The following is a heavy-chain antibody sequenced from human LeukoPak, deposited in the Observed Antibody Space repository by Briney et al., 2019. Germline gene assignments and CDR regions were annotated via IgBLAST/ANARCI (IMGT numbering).Heavy chain of an antibody. CDR2: IRYDGSNK. D-gene: IGHD3-10*01. CDR1: GFTFSSYG. V-gene: IGHV3-30*02. Sequence: PGGSLRLSCAASGFTFSSYGMHWVRQAPGKGLEWVAFIRYDGSNKYYADSVKGRFTISRDNSKNTLYLQMNSLRAEDTAVYYCAKQAVVRGVRGAFDIWGQGTMVTVSS. CDR3: AKQAVVRGVRGAFDI. J-gene: IGHJ3*02.